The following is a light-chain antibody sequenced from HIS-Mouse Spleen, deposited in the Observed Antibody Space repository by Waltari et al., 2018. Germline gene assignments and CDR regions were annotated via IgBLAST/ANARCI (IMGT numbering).Light chain of an antibody. CDR2: DAS. CDR3: QQFNSYPALT. Sequence: AIQLTQSPSSLSASVGDRVTITCRASQGISSALAWYQQKPGKAPKLLIYDASSLESGVPSRFSGSGSGTAFTLTISSLQPEDFATYYCQQFNSYPALTFGGGTK. J-gene: IGKJ4*01. V-gene: IGKV1-13*02. CDR1: QGISSA.